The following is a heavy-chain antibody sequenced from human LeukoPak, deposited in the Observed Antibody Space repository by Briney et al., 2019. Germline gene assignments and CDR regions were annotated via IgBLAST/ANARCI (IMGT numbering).Heavy chain of an antibody. Sequence: ASLKLSCKASGYMFTSYNMQWVRQAPGQGLEWMGMVSSSGANTKYAQKFRGRVTMTSDTSTSTVYMELSSLISDDTAVYYCARDQHYATDYWGQGTLVTVCS. CDR2: VSSSGANT. CDR3: ARDQHYATDY. D-gene: IGHD2-2*01. J-gene: IGHJ4*02. CDR1: GYMFTSYN. V-gene: IGHV1-46*03.